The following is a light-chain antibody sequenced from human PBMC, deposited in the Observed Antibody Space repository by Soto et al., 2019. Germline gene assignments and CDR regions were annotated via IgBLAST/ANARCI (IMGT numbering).Light chain of an antibody. Sequence: QAVVTQEPSLPVSPGGTVTLTWASSTGAVTSGYHPSWFQQSPGQPPRALIYNSNYKHSWTPARFSGSLLGGKAALTLSGAQPEDEAEYYCLLYPGGGWVFGGGTKLTVL. CDR1: TGAVTSGYH. V-gene: IGLV7-43*01. CDR3: LLYPGGGWV. J-gene: IGLJ3*02. CDR2: NSN.